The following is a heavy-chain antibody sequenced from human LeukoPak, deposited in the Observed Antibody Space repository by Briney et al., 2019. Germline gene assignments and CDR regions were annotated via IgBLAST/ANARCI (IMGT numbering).Heavy chain of an antibody. Sequence: SETLSLTCTVSGGSITSSNYFWGWIRQPPGKGLEWNGSIYYGGNSYYNPSLKSRVTISVDTSKNQFSLKLSSVTAADTAVYYCARDPPAVKGYWGQGTLVTVSS. CDR3: ARDPPAVKGY. CDR1: GGSITSSNYF. J-gene: IGHJ4*02. V-gene: IGHV4-39*07. CDR2: IYYGGNS. D-gene: IGHD2-2*01.